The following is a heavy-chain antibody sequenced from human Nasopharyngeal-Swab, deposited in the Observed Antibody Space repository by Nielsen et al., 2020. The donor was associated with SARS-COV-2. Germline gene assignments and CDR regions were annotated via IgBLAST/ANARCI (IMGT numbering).Heavy chain of an antibody. CDR2: INHSGST. Sequence: SETLSLTCAVYGGSFSGYYWSWIRQPPGKGLEWIGEINHSGSTYYNPSLKSRVTISVDTSKNQFSLKLSSVTAADTAVYYCARHAYYDFWSGYYTWFDPWGQGTLVTVSS. V-gene: IGHV4-34*01. CDR1: GGSFSGYY. D-gene: IGHD3-3*01. CDR3: ARHAYYDFWSGYYTWFDP. J-gene: IGHJ5*02.